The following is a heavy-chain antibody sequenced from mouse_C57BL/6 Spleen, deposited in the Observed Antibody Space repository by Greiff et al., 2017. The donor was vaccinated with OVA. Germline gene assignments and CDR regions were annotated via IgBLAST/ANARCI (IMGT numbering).Heavy chain of an antibody. CDR3: ASYGSSYYFDY. Sequence: EVKLQQSGAELVKPGASVKLSCTASGFNIKDYYMHWVKQRTEQGLEWIGRIDPEDGETKYASKFQGKATITADTSSNTAYLQLSSLTSEDTAVYYCASYGSSYYFDYWGQGTTLTVSS. D-gene: IGHD1-1*01. V-gene: IGHV14-2*01. CDR1: GFNIKDYY. CDR2: IDPEDGET. J-gene: IGHJ2*01.